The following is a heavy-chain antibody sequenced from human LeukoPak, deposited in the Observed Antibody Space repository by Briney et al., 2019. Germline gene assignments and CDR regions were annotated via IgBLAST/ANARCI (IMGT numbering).Heavy chain of an antibody. Sequence: DTLSLTCGVCGGPFSGYYWTWMRQPPGKGLEWIGEISHRGNTNYSPSLKRRVPISLNPSKDQAALKLASPTGGGTAGFFCWRDPGSGHVAWGQGNPVTVSS. CDR1: GGPFSGYY. D-gene: IGHD2-15*01. V-gene: IGHV4-34*01. CDR2: ISHRGNT. J-gene: IGHJ4*02. CDR3: WRDPGSGHVA.